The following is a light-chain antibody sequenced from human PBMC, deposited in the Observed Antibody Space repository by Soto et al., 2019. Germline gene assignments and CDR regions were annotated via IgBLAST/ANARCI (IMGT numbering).Light chain of an antibody. CDR1: SSNIGAGYD. CDR3: QSYDSSLSGYV. CDR2: DDN. V-gene: IGLV1-40*01. J-gene: IGLJ1*01. Sequence: QSVLTQPPSVSGAPGQRVTISCTGRSSNIGAGYDLHWYQQLPGTAPKLLIYDDNNRPSGVPDRFSGSKSGTSASLAITGLQAEDEADYYCQSYDSSLSGYVFGTGTKLTVL.